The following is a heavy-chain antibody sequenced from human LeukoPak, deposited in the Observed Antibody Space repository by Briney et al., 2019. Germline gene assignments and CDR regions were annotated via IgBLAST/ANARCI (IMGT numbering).Heavy chain of an antibody. D-gene: IGHD3-10*01. V-gene: IGHV1-2*02. CDR2: INPNSGGT. J-gene: IGHJ3*02. CDR3: ARNIWFGESSDAFDI. CDR1: GYTFTGYY. Sequence: ASVTVSCTASGYTFTGYYMHWVRQAPGQGLEWMGWINPNSGGTNYAQKFQGRVTMTRDTSISTAYMELSRLRSDDTAVYYCARNIWFGESSDAFDIWGQGTMVTVSS.